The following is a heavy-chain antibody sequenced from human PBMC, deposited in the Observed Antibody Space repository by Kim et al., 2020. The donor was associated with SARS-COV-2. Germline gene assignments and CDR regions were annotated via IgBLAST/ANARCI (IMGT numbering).Heavy chain of an antibody. D-gene: IGHD3-3*01. CDR2: IYTSGST. CDR3: AREPREVPTYYDFWSGPNWVDP. V-gene: IGHV4-61*02. Sequence: SETLSLTCTVSGGSISSGSYYWSWIRQPAGKGLEWIGRIYTSGSTNYNPSLKSRVTISVDTSKNQFSLKLSSVTAADTAVYYCAREPREVPTYYDFWSGPNWVDPWGQGTLVTVSS. CDR1: GGSISSGSYY. J-gene: IGHJ5*02.